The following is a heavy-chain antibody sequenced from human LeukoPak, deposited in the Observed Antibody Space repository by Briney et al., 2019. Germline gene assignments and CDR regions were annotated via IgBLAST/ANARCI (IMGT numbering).Heavy chain of an antibody. CDR2: ISGDGDST. J-gene: IGHJ4*02. Sequence: GGSLRLPCAASGFSFDDYAMHWVRQAPGKGLEWVSLISGDGDSTYYADSVKGRFTISRDNSKDSLYLQMNSLRTEDTALYYCAKDTGITPSGISGFFDFWGQGTLVTVSS. CDR3: AKDTGITPSGISGFFDF. V-gene: IGHV3-43*02. CDR1: GFSFDDYA. D-gene: IGHD6-13*01.